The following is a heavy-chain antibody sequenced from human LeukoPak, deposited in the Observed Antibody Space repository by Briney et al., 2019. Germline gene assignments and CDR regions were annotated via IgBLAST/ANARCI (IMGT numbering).Heavy chain of an antibody. V-gene: IGHV3-48*01. D-gene: IGHD6-13*01. CDR2: ISSSSSTI. J-gene: IGHJ4*02. Sequence: GGSLRLSCAAPGFTFSSYSMNWVRQAPGKGLEWVSYISSSSSTIYYADSVKGRFTISRDNAKNSLYLQMNSLRAEDTAVYYCALGEQLAPFDYWGQGTLVTVSA. CDR3: ALGEQLAPFDY. CDR1: GFTFSSYS.